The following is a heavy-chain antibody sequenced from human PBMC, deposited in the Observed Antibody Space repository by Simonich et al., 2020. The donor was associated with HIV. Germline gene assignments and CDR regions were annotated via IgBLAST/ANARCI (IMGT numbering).Heavy chain of an antibody. J-gene: IGHJ4*02. CDR3: ARGFYQRLYYFDY. V-gene: IGHV4-34*01. CDR1: GGSFSGYY. CDR2: INQSGST. D-gene: IGHD2-2*01. Sequence: QVQLQQWGAGLLKPSETLSLTCAVDGGSFSGYYWSWTRQPPGKGLEWIGEINQSGSTNYNPSLKSRVTISVDTSKNQFSLKLSSVTAADTAVYYCARGFYQRLYYFDYWGQGTLVTVSS.